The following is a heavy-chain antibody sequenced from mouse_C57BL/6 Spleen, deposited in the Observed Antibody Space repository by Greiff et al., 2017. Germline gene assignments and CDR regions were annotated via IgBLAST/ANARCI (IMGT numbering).Heavy chain of an antibody. J-gene: IGHJ4*01. CDR1: GFNIKDYY. V-gene: IGHV14-2*01. D-gene: IGHD2-4*01. Sequence: EVQLQQSGAELVKPGASVKLSCTASGFNIKDYYMHWVKQRTEQGLAWIGRIDPEDGETKYAPKFQGKATISATTSTNTAYLQLSSRTSEVTAVYYCARTSYDYIYYYAMDYWGQGTSVTVSS. CDR2: IDPEDGET. CDR3: ARTSYDYIYYYAMDY.